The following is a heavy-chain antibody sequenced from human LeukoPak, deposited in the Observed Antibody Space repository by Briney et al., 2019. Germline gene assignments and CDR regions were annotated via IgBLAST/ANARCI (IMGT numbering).Heavy chain of an antibody. CDR2: IRYDGSNK. V-gene: IGHV3-30*02. CDR1: GFTFSSYG. D-gene: IGHD3-10*01. J-gene: IGHJ6*03. Sequence: GGSLRLSCAASGFTFSSYGMHWVRQAPGKGLEWVAFIRYDGSNKYYADSVKGRFTISRDNSKNTLYLQMNSLRAEDTAVYYCAKDQGSSTNYYYGPGSYYNGGYYYYYMDVWGKGTTVTVSS. CDR3: AKDQGSSTNYYYGPGSYYNGGYYYYYMDV.